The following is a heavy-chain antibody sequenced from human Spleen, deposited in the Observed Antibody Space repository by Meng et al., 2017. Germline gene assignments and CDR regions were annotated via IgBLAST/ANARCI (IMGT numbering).Heavy chain of an antibody. J-gene: IGHJ4*02. D-gene: IGHD3-3*01. V-gene: IGHV1-2*02. Sequence: ASVKVSCKASGYTFTSYDINWVRQATGQGLEWMGWINPNSGSTNYAQKFQGRVTMTRDTSINTAYMELSGLRSEDTAVYYCARELRLGGVGYYLDYWGQGTLVNGAS. CDR1: GYTFTSYD. CDR2: INPNSGST. CDR3: ARELRLGGVGYYLDY.